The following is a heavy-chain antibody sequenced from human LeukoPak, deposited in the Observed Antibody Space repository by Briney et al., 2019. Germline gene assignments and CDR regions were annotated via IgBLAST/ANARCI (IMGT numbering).Heavy chain of an antibody. V-gene: IGHV4-4*07. CDR2: IYTRGST. J-gene: IGHJ4*02. D-gene: IGHD1-26*01. CDR3: ARDQVGTTLDYFDY. Sequence: PSETLSLTCSVSGGSISSYYWSWIRQPAGKGLEWIGRIYTRGSTNYNPSLRSRVTMSVDTSKNQFSLKLSSVTAADTAVYYCARDQVGTTLDYFDYWGQGTLVTVSS. CDR1: GGSISSYY.